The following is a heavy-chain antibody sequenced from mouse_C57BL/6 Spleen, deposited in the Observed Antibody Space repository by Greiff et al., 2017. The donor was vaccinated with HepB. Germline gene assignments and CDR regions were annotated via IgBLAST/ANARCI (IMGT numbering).Heavy chain of an antibody. CDR2: INPYNGGT. Sequence: EVQLQQSGPVLVKPGASVKMSCKASGYTFTDYYMNWVKQSHGKSLEWIGVINPYNGGTSYNQKFKGKATLTVDKSSSTAYMELNSLTSEDSAVYYCERNGGLRRPGYFDVWGTGTTVTVSS. V-gene: IGHV1-19*01. CDR1: GYTFTDYY. J-gene: IGHJ1*03. CDR3: ERNGGLRRPGYFDV. D-gene: IGHD2-4*01.